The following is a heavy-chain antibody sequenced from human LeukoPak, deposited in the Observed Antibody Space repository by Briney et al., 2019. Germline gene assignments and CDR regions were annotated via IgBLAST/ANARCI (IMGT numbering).Heavy chain of an antibody. D-gene: IGHD4-17*01. V-gene: IGHV3-33*01. CDR3: ARDGQDYGDYFRYFDY. J-gene: IGHJ4*02. CDR1: GFTFSNYG. CDR2: IWYDGSNK. Sequence: GGSLRLSCAASGFTFSNYGMHWVRQAPGKGLEWVAVIWYDGSNKYYGDSVKGRFTISRDNSKNTLYLQMNSLRAEDTAVYYCARDGQDYGDYFRYFDYWGQGTLVTVSS.